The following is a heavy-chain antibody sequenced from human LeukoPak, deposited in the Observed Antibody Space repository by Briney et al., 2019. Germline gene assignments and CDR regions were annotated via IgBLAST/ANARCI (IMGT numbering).Heavy chain of an antibody. CDR2: IYHSGST. D-gene: IGHD3-22*01. CDR3: ARDHSSGYAS. CDR1: GGSISSYY. V-gene: IGHV4-59*12. Sequence: SETLSLTCTVSGGSISSYYWSWIRQPPGKGLEWIGYIYHSGSTNYNPSLKSRVTISVDTSKNQFSLKLSSVTAADTAVYYCARDHSSGYASWGQGTLVTVSS. J-gene: IGHJ5*02.